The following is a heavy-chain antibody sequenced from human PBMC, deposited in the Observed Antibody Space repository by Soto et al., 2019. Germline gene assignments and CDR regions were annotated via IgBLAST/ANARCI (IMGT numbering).Heavy chain of an antibody. CDR1: GFTFRSYG. CDR3: ARDRLVPYGYGMDV. J-gene: IGHJ6*02. V-gene: IGHV3-33*01. CDR2: IWFDGSKK. D-gene: IGHD2-2*01. Sequence: QMQLVESGGGVVQPGRSLRLSCAASGFTFRSYGIHWVRQAPGKGLEWVALIWFDGSKKYYVDSVKGRFAVSRDNSKNPLYLQMNSLRVEDTAVYYWARDRLVPYGYGMDVWGQGTTVTVSS.